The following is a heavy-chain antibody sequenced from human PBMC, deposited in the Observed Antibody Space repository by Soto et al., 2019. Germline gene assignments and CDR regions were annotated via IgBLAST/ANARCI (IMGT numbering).Heavy chain of an antibody. CDR3: ARRLWLNDAFDI. D-gene: IGHD5-18*01. CDR1: GGSISSSSYY. CDR2: IYYSGST. V-gene: IGHV4-39*01. Sequence: SETLSLTCTVSGGSISSSSYYWGWIRQPPGKGLEWIGSIYYSGSTYYNPSLKSRVTISVDTSKNQFSLKLSSVTAADTAVYYCARRLWLNDAFDIWGQGTMVTVSS. J-gene: IGHJ3*02.